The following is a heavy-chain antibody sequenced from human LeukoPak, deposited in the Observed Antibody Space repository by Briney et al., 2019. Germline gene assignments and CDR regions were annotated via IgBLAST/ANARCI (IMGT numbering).Heavy chain of an antibody. CDR1: GLTFSSYA. J-gene: IGHJ6*02. CDR2: TSNSGVST. CDR3: ARHYGDYGLYYYGMDV. V-gene: IGHV3-23*01. Sequence: PGGSLRLSCAASGLTFSSYAMTWVRQAPGKGLEWVSGTSNSGVSTYYADSVMGRFTISRDNSKNTLYLQMSSLRAEDTALYYCARHYGDYGLYYYGMDVWGQGTTVTVSS. D-gene: IGHD4-17*01.